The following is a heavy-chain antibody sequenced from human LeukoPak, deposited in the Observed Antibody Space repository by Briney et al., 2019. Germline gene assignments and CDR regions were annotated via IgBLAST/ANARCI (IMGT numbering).Heavy chain of an antibody. Sequence: SETLSLTCTVSGDSISSSSYYWGWIRQPPGKGLEWIGYISYSGSTYYNPSLKSRVTLSIDTPKNQFSLNLSSVTAADTAVYYCAGEEIWGQGTTVTVSS. D-gene: IGHD3-10*01. V-gene: IGHV4-30-4*08. J-gene: IGHJ6*02. CDR1: GDSISSSSYY. CDR3: AGEEI. CDR2: ISYSGST.